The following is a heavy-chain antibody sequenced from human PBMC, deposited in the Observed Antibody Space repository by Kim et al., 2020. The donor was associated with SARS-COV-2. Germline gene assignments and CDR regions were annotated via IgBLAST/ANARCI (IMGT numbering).Heavy chain of an antibody. V-gene: IGHV3-23*01. CDR1: GFTFSSYA. Sequence: GGSLRLSCAASGFTFSSYAMSWVRQAPGKGLEWVSGISGNAGSTYYAASVRGRFTISRDNSKNTLYLQMNSLRAEETAVYYCAKVVDSSGYYYWDYWGQGTLVTVSS. CDR3: AKVVDSSGYYYWDY. CDR2: ISGNAGST. J-gene: IGHJ4*02. D-gene: IGHD3-22*01.